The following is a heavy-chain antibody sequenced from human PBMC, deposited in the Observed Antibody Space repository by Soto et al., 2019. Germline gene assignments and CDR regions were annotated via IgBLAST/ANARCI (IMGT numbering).Heavy chain of an antibody. Sequence: GGSLRLSCAVSGFTVNNNYMTWVRQSPGKGLEWVSVIYSGGSTYYADSVKGRFTISRDNFKNTVFLQMNSLRGEDTAVYYCARESSGNYYFDYWGQGTLVTVSS. J-gene: IGHJ4*02. CDR2: IYSGGST. V-gene: IGHV3-53*01. D-gene: IGHD1-26*01. CDR3: ARESSGNYYFDY. CDR1: GFTVNNNY.